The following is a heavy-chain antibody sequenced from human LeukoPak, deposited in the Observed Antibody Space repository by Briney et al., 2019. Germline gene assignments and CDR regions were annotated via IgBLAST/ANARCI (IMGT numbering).Heavy chain of an antibody. D-gene: IGHD6-19*01. CDR1: GGSISSYY. CDR3: ARRRVAGTFDS. J-gene: IGHJ4*02. Sequence: PSETLSLTCTVSGGSISSYYWSWIRQPPGKGLEWIGYIYYSGSTNYSPSLKSRVTISVDTSKKQFSLRLTSVTAADTAVCYCARRRVAGTFDSWGQGTLVTVSS. CDR2: IYYSGST. V-gene: IGHV4-59*08.